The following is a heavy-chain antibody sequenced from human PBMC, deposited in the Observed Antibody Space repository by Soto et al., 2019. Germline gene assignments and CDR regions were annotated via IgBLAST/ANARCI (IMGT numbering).Heavy chain of an antibody. J-gene: IGHJ6*02. CDR3: VFGDCTSSSCAYYFYGLDV. Sequence: QLQLVQSGAEVQKPGSSVKVSCKASGGNFRRYAISWVRQAPGQGLEWMGGNLPIFGSPSHAQKFRARVTITADESTSTAYLELTSLTSEDTAIYYCVFGDCTSSSCAYYFYGLDVWGQGTTVTVSS. D-gene: IGHD2-2*01. CDR1: GGNFRRYA. CDR2: NLPIFGSP. V-gene: IGHV1-69*01.